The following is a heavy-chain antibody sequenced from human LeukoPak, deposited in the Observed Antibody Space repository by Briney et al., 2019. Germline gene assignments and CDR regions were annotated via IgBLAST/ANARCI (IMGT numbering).Heavy chain of an antibody. CDR1: GGTFTNLA. J-gene: IGHJ4*02. CDR2: IIPTTGLA. D-gene: IGHD5-24*01. CDR3: ARAPPRLDGYILYY. Sequence: SVKDSCKASGGTFTNLAINWVRQAPGQGLEWMGRIIPTTGLASYAQKFQGRVTITADKSTSTAYMELSSLRSEDTAVYYCARAPPRLDGYILYYWGQGTLVTVSS. V-gene: IGHV1-69*04.